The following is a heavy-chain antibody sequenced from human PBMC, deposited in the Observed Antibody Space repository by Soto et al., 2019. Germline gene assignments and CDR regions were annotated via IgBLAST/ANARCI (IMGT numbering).Heavy chain of an antibody. Sequence: GGSLRLSCAASGFTFSSYAMSWVRQAPGKGLEWVSAISGSGGSTYYADSVKGRFTISRDNSKNTLYLQMNSLRAEDTAVYYCAKVRGGVVVAATLCYWGQGTLVTVSS. D-gene: IGHD2-15*01. CDR1: GFTFSSYA. V-gene: IGHV3-23*01. J-gene: IGHJ4*02. CDR3: AKVRGGVVVAATLCY. CDR2: ISGSGGST.